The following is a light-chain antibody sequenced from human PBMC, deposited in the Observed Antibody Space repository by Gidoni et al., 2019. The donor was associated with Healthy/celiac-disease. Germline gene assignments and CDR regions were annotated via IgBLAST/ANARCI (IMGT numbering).Light chain of an antibody. CDR2: AAS. CDR1: QGISSY. V-gene: IGKV1-9*01. Sequence: DIQLTQSPSFLSASVGDRVTITCWASQGISSYLAWYQQKPGKAPKLLIYAASTLQSGVPSRFSGSGSGTEFTLTISSLQPEDFATYYCQQLNSYPWGFTFGPGTKVEIK. J-gene: IGKJ3*01. CDR3: QQLNSYPWGFT.